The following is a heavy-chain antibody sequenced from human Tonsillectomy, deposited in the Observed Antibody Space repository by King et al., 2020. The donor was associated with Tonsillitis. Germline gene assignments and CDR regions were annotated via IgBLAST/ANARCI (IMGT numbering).Heavy chain of an antibody. J-gene: IGHJ4*02. V-gene: IGHV3-23*04. Sequence: VQLVESGGGLVQPGGSLRLSCAASGFTFSNCAMSWVRQAPGKGLEWVSGSSGSGVSTYYADSVKGRFTISRDNSKNTLYMQMNSLRAEDTALYYCAKTSEGASPFDCWGQGTLVTVSS. D-gene: IGHD1-26*01. CDR2: SSGSGVST. CDR3: AKTSEGASPFDC. CDR1: GFTFSNCA.